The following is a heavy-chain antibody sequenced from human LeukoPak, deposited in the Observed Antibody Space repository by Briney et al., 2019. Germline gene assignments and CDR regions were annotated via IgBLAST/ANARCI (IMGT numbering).Heavy chain of an antibody. CDR1: GGTFSSYA. V-gene: IGHV1-69*13. CDR2: LIPIFGTS. Sequence: GASVKVSCKASGGTFSSYAISWVRQAPGQGLEWMGGLIPIFGTSNYAQKFQGRVTITADESTSTAYMELSSLRSEDTAVYYCASLFGGGGAPDYWGQGTLVTVSS. D-gene: IGHD3-10*02. J-gene: IGHJ4*02. CDR3: ASLFGGGGAPDY.